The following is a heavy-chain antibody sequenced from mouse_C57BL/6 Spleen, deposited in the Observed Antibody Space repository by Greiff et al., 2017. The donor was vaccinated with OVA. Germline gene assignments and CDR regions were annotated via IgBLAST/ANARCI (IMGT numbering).Heavy chain of an antibody. CDR2: IYPGSGST. D-gene: IGHD2-5*01. J-gene: IGHJ3*01. CDR3: ARSDSNYWFAY. Sequence: VQLQESGAELVKPGASVKMSCKASGYTFTSYWITWVKQRPGQGLEWIGDIYPGSGSTNYNEKFKSKATLTVDTSSSTAYMQLSSLTSEDSAVYYCARSDSNYWFAYWGQGTLVTVSA. CDR1: GYTFTSYW. V-gene: IGHV1-55*01.